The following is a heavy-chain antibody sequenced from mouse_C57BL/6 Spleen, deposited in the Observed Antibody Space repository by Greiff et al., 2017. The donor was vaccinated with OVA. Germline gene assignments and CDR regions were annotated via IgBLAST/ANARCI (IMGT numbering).Heavy chain of an antibody. Sequence: VKLMESGAELVKPGASVKISCKASGYAFSSYWMNWVKQRPGKGLEWIGQIYPGDGDTNYNGKFKGKATLTADKSSSTAYMQLSSLTSEDSAVYFCARTGTEYWYFDVWGTGTTVTVSS. V-gene: IGHV1-80*01. CDR1: GYAFSSYW. J-gene: IGHJ1*03. D-gene: IGHD4-1*01. CDR2: IYPGDGDT. CDR3: ARTGTEYWYFDV.